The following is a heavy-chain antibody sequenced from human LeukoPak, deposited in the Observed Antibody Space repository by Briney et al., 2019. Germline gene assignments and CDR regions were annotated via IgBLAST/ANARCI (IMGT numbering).Heavy chain of an antibody. J-gene: IGHJ4*02. Sequence: SETLSLTCTVSGGPISSTNYYWGWIRQPPGKRPEWIGNIYYSGSSYYNPSLQSRGTISVDSSKNQFSLRLSSVTAADTAVYYCARQLGYCSSTSCYADKVDYWGQGTLVTVSS. D-gene: IGHD2-2*01. CDR2: IYYSGSS. V-gene: IGHV4-39*01. CDR1: GGPISSTNYY. CDR3: ARQLGYCSSTSCYADKVDY.